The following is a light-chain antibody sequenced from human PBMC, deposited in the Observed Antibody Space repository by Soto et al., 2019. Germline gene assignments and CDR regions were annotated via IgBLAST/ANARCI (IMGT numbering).Light chain of an antibody. CDR1: QSISSTH. CDR3: QQYATSPGT. J-gene: IGKJ1*01. V-gene: IGKV3-20*01. Sequence: EIVLTQSPDTLSLSPGERATLSCRASQSISSTHLVWYQQKPGQAPSLVIFGASSRATGIPDRFSGSGSGTDFTLTISGLEPEDCAVYYFQQYATSPGTFGQGTKVAIK. CDR2: GAS.